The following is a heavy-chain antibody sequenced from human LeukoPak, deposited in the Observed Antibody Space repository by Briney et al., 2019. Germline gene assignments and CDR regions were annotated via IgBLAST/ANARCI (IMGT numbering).Heavy chain of an antibody. CDR1: GFTFSSYS. J-gene: IGHJ4*02. CDR2: VSATSNYA. V-gene: IGHV3-21*01. D-gene: IGHD4-17*01. CDR3: ARYGAHPFDY. Sequence: GGSLRLSCAASGFTFSSYSMNWVRQAPGKGLEWVSSVSATSNYAYYADSVKGRFTISRDNAKNSLYLQMNSLRAEDTAVYYCARYGAHPFDYWGQGTLVTVSS.